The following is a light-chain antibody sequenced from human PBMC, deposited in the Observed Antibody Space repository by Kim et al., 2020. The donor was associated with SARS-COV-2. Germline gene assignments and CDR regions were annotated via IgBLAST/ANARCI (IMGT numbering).Light chain of an antibody. CDR2: GKN. J-gene: IGLJ2*01. CDR3: NSRDSNDNVV. V-gene: IGLV3-19*01. Sequence: ALGQTVRITSQGDSLRSYYATWYQQTPGQAPILVIYGKNNRPSGIPDRFSGSSSGNTASLTITGTQAGDEADYYCNSRDSNDNVVFGGGTQLTVL. CDR1: SLRSYY.